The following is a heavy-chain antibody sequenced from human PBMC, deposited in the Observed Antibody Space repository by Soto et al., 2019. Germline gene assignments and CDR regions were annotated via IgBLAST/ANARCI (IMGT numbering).Heavy chain of an antibody. Sequence: GASVKVSCKASGGSFSSYAISWVRQAPGQGLEWMGGIIPIFGTANYAQKFQGRVTITADESTSTAYMELSSLRSEDTAVYYCARAGPSHRTFGVFDYWGQGTLVTVSS. CDR3: ARAGPSHRTFGVFDY. J-gene: IGHJ4*02. CDR2: IIPIFGTA. CDR1: GGSFSSYA. V-gene: IGHV1-69*13. D-gene: IGHD3-10*01.